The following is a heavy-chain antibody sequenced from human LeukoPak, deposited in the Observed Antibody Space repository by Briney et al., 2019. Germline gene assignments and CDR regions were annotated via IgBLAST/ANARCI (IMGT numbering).Heavy chain of an antibody. CDR1: GFTFSSYT. V-gene: IGHV3-21*01. CDR2: ISGSNSYI. J-gene: IGHJ6*02. Sequence: GGSLRLSCAASGFTFSSYTMHWIRQAPGKGLEWVSSISGSNSYIFYADSVKGRFTVSRDNAKDSLYLQMNSLRAEDTAVYYCARGHYGMDVWGQGTTVTVSS. CDR3: ARGHYGMDV.